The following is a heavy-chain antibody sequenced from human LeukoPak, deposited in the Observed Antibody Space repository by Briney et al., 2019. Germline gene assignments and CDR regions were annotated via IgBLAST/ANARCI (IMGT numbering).Heavy chain of an antibody. CDR1: GFTFSSHW. CDR2: ISGDGSST. V-gene: IGHV3-74*01. Sequence: QPGGSLTLSCAASGFTFSSHWMHWVRQAPGQGLVWVSRISGDGSSTSYADSVKGRFTISRDNAKNTLYLQMNSLRAEDTAVYYCAGDARYSGNLLPGGDWGQGTLVTVSS. CDR3: AGDARYSGNLLPGGD. D-gene: IGHD1-26*01. J-gene: IGHJ4*02.